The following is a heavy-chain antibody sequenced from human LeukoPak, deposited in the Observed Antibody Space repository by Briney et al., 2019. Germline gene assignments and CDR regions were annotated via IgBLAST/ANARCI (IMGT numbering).Heavy chain of an antibody. J-gene: IGHJ4*02. Sequence: GGSLRLSCAASGFTFSSYEMNWVRQAPGKGLEWVSYISSSGSTIYYADSVKGRFTISRDNAKNSLYQQMNSLRAEDTAVYYCARDLLPNTWYYDILTGYFSAALDYWGQGTLVTVSS. CDR3: ARDLLPNTWYYDILTGYFSAALDY. D-gene: IGHD3-9*01. CDR1: GFTFSSYE. V-gene: IGHV3-48*03. CDR2: ISSSGSTI.